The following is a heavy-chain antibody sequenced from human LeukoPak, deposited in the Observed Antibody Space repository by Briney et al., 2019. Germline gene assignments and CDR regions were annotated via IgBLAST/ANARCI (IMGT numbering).Heavy chain of an antibody. D-gene: IGHD4-17*01. CDR3: VSLPRTTVTTSGDY. V-gene: IGHV3-64D*06. CDR1: GFTFSSYA. CDR2: ISGSGGAT. Sequence: PGGSLRLSCSASGFTFSSYAMHWVRQAPGKGLEYVSAISGSGGATYYADSVKGRFTISRDNYKNTLYLQMSSLRPEDTAVYYCVSLPRTTVTTSGDYWGQGTLVTVSS. J-gene: IGHJ4*02.